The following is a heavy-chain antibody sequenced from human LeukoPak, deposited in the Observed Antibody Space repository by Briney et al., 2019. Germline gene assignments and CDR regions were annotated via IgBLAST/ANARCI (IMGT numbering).Heavy chain of an antibody. D-gene: IGHD1-26*01. J-gene: IGHJ4*02. CDR3: ARGDASGRPGIGFDF. CDR1: GGSISNSY. Sequence: SETLSLTCTVSGGSISNSYWSWIRQPPGKGLEWIGFFHDSESANYNPSLKSRVSISLDTSKNQVSLWLSSVTAADTAVYYCARGDASGRPGIGFDFWGQGTLVTVSS. CDR2: FHDSESA. V-gene: IGHV4-59*01.